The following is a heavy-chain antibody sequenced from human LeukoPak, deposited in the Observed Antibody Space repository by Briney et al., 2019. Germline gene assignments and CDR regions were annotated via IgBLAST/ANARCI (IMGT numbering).Heavy chain of an antibody. CDR2: ISYDATNK. Sequence: GRSLRLSCAASGFTFSNYAMHWVRQAPGKGLEWVAVISYDATNKYYADSVKGRFTISRDNSKNTLYLQMNSLRAEDTAVYYCARVDSSGYLSGSPPALDYWGQGTLVTVSS. V-gene: IGHV3-30*04. CDR1: GFTFSNYA. D-gene: IGHD3-22*01. J-gene: IGHJ4*02. CDR3: ARVDSSGYLSGSPPALDY.